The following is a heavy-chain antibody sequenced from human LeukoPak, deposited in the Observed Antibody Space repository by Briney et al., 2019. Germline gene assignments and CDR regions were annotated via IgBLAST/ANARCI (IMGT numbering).Heavy chain of an antibody. V-gene: IGHV3-23*01. J-gene: IGHJ5*02. CDR2: ISGSGGST. CDR1: GFTFSSYA. Sequence: GALRLSCAASGFTFSSYAMSWVRQAPGKGPEWVSAISGSGGSTYYADSVKGRFTISRDNSKNTLYLQMNSLGAEDTAVYYCAKGLRSGQTAWGQGTLVTVSS. CDR3: AKGLRSGQTA. D-gene: IGHD2-15*01.